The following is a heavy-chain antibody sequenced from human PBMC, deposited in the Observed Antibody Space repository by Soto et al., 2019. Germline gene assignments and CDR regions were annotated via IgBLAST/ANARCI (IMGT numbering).Heavy chain of an antibody. CDR2: IYYSGST. D-gene: IGHD3-22*01. CDR3: ARAENYYDSSGPHFDY. V-gene: IGHV4-30-4*01. Sequence: SESLALTCPVSGGSISSGDYYWSWIRQPPGKGLEWIGYIYYSGSTYYNPSLKSRVTISVDTSKNQFSLKLGSVTAADTAVYYCARAENYYDSSGPHFDYWGQGTLVTVSS. CDR1: GGSISSGDYY. J-gene: IGHJ4*02.